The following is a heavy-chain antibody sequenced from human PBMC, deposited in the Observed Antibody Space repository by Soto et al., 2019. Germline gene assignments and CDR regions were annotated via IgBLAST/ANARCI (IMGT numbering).Heavy chain of an antibody. CDR3: TRLGVVVPAADAFDI. CDR1: GFTFSGSA. V-gene: IGHV3-73*01. CDR2: IRSKANSYAT. Sequence: GGSLRLSCAASGFTFSGSAMHWVRQASGKGLEWVGRIRSKANSYATAYAASVKGRFTISRDDSKNTAYLQMNSLKTEDTAVYYCTRLGVVVPAADAFDIWGQGTMVTVSS. D-gene: IGHD2-2*01. J-gene: IGHJ3*02.